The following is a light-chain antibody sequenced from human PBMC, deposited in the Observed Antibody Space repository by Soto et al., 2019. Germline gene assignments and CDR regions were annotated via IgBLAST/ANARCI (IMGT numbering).Light chain of an antibody. CDR2: DAS. J-gene: IGKJ1*01. CDR1: QTVRNNY. CDR3: QQYNSYRT. Sequence: PGGRDTLSCRASQTVRNNYLAWYQQKPGQAPRLLIYDASSRATGIPSRFSGSGSGTEFTLTISSLQPDDFATYYCQQYNSYRTFGQGTKVDNK. V-gene: IGKV3D-7*01.